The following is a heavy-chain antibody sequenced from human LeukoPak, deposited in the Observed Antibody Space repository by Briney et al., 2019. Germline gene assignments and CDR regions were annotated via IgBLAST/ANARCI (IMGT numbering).Heavy chain of an antibody. V-gene: IGHV4-61*02. J-gene: IGHJ5*02. CDR1: GGSISSGSYY. CDR3: ARDVGYYCSSTSCYSANWFDP. D-gene: IGHD2-2*01. Sequence: TSQTLSLTCTVSGGSISSGSYYWSWIRQPAGKGLEWIGRIYTSGSTNYNPSLKSRVTISVDTSKNQFSLKLSSVTAADTAVYYCARDVGYYCSSTSCYSANWFDPWGQGTLVTVSS. CDR2: IYTSGST.